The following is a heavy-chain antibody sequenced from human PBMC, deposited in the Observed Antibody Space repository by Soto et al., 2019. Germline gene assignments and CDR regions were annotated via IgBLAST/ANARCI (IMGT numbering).Heavy chain of an antibody. J-gene: IGHJ6*02. Sequence: QVQLQESGPGLVKPSETLSLTCTVSGGSISRYYWSWIRQPPGKGLEWIVYMYNTGSTVYTPSFKRRVTISVVTSKPQFSLKLNSVTAADTAVYYCARDLWGYCGTDCYPLDVWGQGTTVTVSS. CDR3: ARDLWGYCGTDCYPLDV. CDR1: GGSISRYY. V-gene: IGHV4-59*01. CDR2: MYNTGST. D-gene: IGHD2-21*02.